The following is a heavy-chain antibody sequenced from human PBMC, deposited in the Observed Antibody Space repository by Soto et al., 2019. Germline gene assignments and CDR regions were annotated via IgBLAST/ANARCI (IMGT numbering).Heavy chain of an antibody. D-gene: IGHD6-13*01. CDR3: ARGYSSSWYHQYYYGMDV. CDR2: IYHSGST. J-gene: IGHJ6*02. Sequence: SETLSLTCAVSGGSISSGGYSWSWIRQPPGKGLEWIGYIYHSGSTYYNPSLKSRVTISVDRSKNQFSLKLSSVTAADTAVYYCARGYSSSWYHQYYYGMDVWGQGTTVTVSS. V-gene: IGHV4-30-2*01. CDR1: GGSISSGGYS.